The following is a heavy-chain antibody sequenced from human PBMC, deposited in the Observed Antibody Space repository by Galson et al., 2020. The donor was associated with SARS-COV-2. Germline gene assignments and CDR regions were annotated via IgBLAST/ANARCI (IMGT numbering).Heavy chain of an antibody. J-gene: IGHJ4*02. CDR1: GFTFGDYA. CDR3: TRDSRLRFPLDY. CDR2: IRSKAYGGTT. D-gene: IGHD5-12*01. V-gene: IGHV3-49*04. Sequence: GESLKISCTASGFTFGDYAMSWVRQAPGKGLEWVGFIRSKAYGGTTEYAASVKGRFTISRDDSKSIAYLQMNSLKTEDTAVYYCTRDSRLRFPLDYWGQGTLVTVSS.